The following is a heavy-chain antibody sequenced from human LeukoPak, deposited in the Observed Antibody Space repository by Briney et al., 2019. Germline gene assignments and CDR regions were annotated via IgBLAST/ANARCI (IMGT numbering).Heavy chain of an antibody. CDR2: INPNSGGT. CDR3: ARGSLGGSYYVNDY. D-gene: IGHD1-26*01. CDR1: GYTFTGYY. V-gene: IGHV1-2*02. Sequence: AASVKVSCKASGYTFTGYYMHWVRQAPGQGLEWMGWINPNSGGTNYAQKFQGRVTMTRDTSISTAYMELSRLRSDDMAVYYCARGSLGGSYYVNDYWGQGTLVTVSS. J-gene: IGHJ4*02.